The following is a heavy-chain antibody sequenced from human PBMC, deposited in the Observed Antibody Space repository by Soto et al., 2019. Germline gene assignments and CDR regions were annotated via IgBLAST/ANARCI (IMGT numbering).Heavy chain of an antibody. CDR2: SIPILGIA. CDR1: GGTFGSYT. J-gene: IGHJ6*03. CDR3: AVFQLSSLYGHMDG. V-gene: IGHV1-69*02. D-gene: IGHD3-16*02. Sequence: GAAVKVSCKASGGTFGSYTISWVRQAPGQGLEWMGRSIPILGIANYAQKFQGRVTITADKSTSTAYMELSSLRSEDTAVYYCAVFQLSSLYGHMDGWGKGTTVTVSS.